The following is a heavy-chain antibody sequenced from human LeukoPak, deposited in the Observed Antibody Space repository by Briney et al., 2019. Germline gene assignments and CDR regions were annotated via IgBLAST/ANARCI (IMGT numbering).Heavy chain of an antibody. CDR1: GYTFSTSD. CDR3: ARRYSGVMEGHFDY. D-gene: IGHD5-12*01. V-gene: IGHV1-8*01. J-gene: IGHJ4*02. Sequence: AASVKVSCKASGYTFSTSDINWVRQATGQGLEWMGWMNPYSGNAGYAQKFQGRVTMTRDTSISAAYMELSSLRSEDTAVYYCARRYSGVMEGHFDYWGQGTLVTVPS. CDR2: MNPYSGNA.